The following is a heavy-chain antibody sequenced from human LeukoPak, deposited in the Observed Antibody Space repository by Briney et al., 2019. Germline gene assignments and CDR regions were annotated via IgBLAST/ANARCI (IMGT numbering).Heavy chain of an antibody. J-gene: IGHJ5*02. CDR1: GYTFTSYY. CDR2: INPSGGST. CDR3: ARGGVAVAGTPNWFDP. D-gene: IGHD6-19*01. Sequence: ASVKVSCKASGYTFTSYYMHWVRQAPGQGLEWMGIINPSGGSTSYAQKFQGRVTMTRDMSTSTVYMELSSLRSEDTAVNYCARGGVAVAGTPNWFDPWGQGTLVTVSS. V-gene: IGHV1-46*01.